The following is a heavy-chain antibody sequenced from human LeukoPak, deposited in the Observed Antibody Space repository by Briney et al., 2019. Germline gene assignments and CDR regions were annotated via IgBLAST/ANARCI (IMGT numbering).Heavy chain of an antibody. CDR3: ARVRITIFGVVTRFDY. CDR2: ISSSSSYI. Sequence: GGSLRLSCAASGFTFSSYSMNWVRQAPGKGLEWVSSISSSSSYIYYADSVKGRFTISRDNAKNSLYLQMNSLRAEDTAVYYCARVRITIFGVVTRFDYWGQGTLVTVSS. V-gene: IGHV3-21*01. CDR1: GFTFSSYS. D-gene: IGHD3-3*01. J-gene: IGHJ4*02.